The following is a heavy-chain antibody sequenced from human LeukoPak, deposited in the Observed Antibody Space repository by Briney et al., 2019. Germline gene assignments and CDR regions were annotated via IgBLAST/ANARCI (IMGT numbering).Heavy chain of an antibody. CDR2: ISSSGSTI. J-gene: IGHJ5*02. D-gene: IGHD3-10*01. CDR1: GFTFSSYE. CDR3: VRGILLWFGELSPPHWFDP. V-gene: IGHV3-48*03. Sequence: PGGSLRLSCAASGFTFSSYEMNWVRQAPGKGLEWVSYISSSGSTIYYADSVKGRFTISRDNAKNSLYLQMNSLSAEDTAVYYCVRGILLWFGELSPPHWFDPWGQGTLVTVSS.